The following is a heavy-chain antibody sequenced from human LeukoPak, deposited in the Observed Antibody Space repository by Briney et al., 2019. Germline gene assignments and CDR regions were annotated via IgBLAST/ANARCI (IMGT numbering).Heavy chain of an antibody. CDR3: AADNGYCSSTSCLLPIDY. CDR1: GGSFSGYY. CDR2: INHSGST. D-gene: IGHD2-2*03. Sequence: SETLSLTCAVYGGSFSGYYWSWIRQPPEKGLEWIGEINHSGSTNYNPSLKSRVTISVDTSKNQFSLKLSSVTAADTAVYYCAADNGYCSSTSCLLPIDYWGQGTLVTVSS. J-gene: IGHJ4*02. V-gene: IGHV4-34*01.